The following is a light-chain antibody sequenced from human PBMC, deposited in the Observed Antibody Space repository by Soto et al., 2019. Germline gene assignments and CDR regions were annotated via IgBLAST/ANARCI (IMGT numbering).Light chain of an antibody. V-gene: IGKV1-39*01. J-gene: IGKJ2*01. CDR1: QSISKF. Sequence: DIQMTQSPSSLSASVGDSVTITCRASQSISKFLNWYQQKPGKAPNLLIYTTSSLQSGVPPRFSGSGSGTDFTLSISSLQPEDFATYYCQQSYSIPHPVGRGTNLEIQ. CDR3: QQSYSIPHP. CDR2: TTS.